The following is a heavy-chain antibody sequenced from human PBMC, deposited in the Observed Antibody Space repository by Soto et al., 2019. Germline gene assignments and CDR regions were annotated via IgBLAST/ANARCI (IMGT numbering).Heavy chain of an antibody. J-gene: IGHJ3*02. D-gene: IGHD4-17*01. CDR3: ARDGATVTTEKENAFDI. V-gene: IGHV4-31*03. CDR1: GGSISSGGYY. CDR2: IYYSGST. Sequence: SETLSLTCTVSGGSISSGGYYWSWIRQHPGKGLEWIGYIYYSGSTYYNPSLKSRVTISVDTSKNQFSLKLSSVTAADTAVYYCARDGATVTTEKENAFDIWGQGTMVTVSS.